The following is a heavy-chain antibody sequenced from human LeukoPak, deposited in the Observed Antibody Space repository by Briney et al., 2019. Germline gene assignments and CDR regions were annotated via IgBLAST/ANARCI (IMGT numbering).Heavy chain of an antibody. D-gene: IGHD2-15*01. CDR1: GFTFSSYR. V-gene: IGHV3-21*01. J-gene: IGHJ3*02. CDR3: ARDSGGSYDAFDI. Sequence: GGSLRLSCAASGFTFSSYRMNWVRQAPGKGLEWVSSISSSSNYIYYADSVKGRFTISRDNAKNSLYLQMNSLRAEDTAVYYCARDSGGSYDAFDIWGQGTMVTVSS. CDR2: ISSSSNYI.